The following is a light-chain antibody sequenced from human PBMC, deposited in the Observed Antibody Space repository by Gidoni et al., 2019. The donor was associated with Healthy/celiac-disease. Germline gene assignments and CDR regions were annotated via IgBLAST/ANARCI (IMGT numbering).Light chain of an antibody. J-gene: IGLJ1*01. V-gene: IGLV3-19*01. Sequence: SSELTHDPAVSVALGQTVRITCQGDSLRSYYASWYQQKPGQAPVLVIYGKNNRPSGIPDRVSGSSSGNTASLTINGAQAEDEAEYYCNSRDSSGNHYVFGTGTKVTVL. CDR3: NSRDSSGNHYV. CDR1: SLRSYY. CDR2: GKN.